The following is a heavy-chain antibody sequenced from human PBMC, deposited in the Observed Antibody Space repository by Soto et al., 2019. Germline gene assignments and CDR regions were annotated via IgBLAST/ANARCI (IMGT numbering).Heavy chain of an antibody. V-gene: IGHV3-23*01. CDR1: GFTFSSYA. J-gene: IGHJ4*02. Sequence: GGSLRLSCAASGFTFSSYAMSWVRQAPGKGLEWVSAISGSGGSTYYADSVKGRFTISRDNSKNTLYLQMNSLRAEGTAVYYCAKDRRDAYYYDSSEPQLDYWGQGTLVTVSS. CDR2: ISGSGGST. D-gene: IGHD3-22*01. CDR3: AKDRRDAYYYDSSEPQLDY.